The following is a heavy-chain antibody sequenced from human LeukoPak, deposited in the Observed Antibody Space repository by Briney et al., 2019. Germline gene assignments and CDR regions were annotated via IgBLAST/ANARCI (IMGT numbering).Heavy chain of an antibody. CDR2: ITATSSST. J-gene: IGHJ4*02. CDR3: AKLFESGTYNNFFHY. CDR1: GFTFSSYG. V-gene: IGHV3-23*01. Sequence: GGSLRLSCAASGFTFSSYGMSWVRQAPGKGLEWVSAITATSSSTHDADSVQGGFPISRDNSKTPLYLQMNSLRPEDTAIYYCAKLFESGTYNNFFHYWGQGTLVTVFS. D-gene: IGHD3-10*01.